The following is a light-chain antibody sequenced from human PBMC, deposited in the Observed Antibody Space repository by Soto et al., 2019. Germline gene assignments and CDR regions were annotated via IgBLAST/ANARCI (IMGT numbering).Light chain of an antibody. J-gene: IGLJ1*01. CDR1: SSDVGGYNH. CDR2: DVT. Sequence: QSALTQPASVSGSPGQSITISCTGTSSDVGGYNHVSWYQQHPGKAPKVIIYDVTYRPSGASNRFSASKSGNTASLSISGLQAEDEADYYCSSDSSSSTLVFGTGTKLTVL. CDR3: SSDSSSSTLV. V-gene: IGLV2-14*01.